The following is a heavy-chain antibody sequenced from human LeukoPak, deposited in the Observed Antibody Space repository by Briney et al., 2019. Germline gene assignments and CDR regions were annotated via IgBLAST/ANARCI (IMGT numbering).Heavy chain of an antibody. J-gene: IGHJ4*02. CDR3: AKDRRPYSTSWYVFDY. Sequence: GRSLRLSCAASGFTFSSYGMHWVREAPGKGLGWGAVISYDGSNKYYADSVKGRFTISRDNSKNTLYLQMNSLRAEDTAVYYCAKDRRPYSTSWYVFDYWGQGTLVTVSS. CDR2: ISYDGSNK. CDR1: GFTFSSYG. D-gene: IGHD6-13*01. V-gene: IGHV3-30*18.